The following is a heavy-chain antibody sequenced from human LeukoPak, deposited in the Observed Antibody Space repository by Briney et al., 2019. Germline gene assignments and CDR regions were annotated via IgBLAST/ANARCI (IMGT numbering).Heavy chain of an antibody. Sequence: GGSLRLSCAAPGFTFDDYAMHWVRQAPGKGLEWVSGISWNSGSIGYADSVKGRFTISRDNAKNSLYLQMNSLRAEDTALYYCAKDTGYYYDSSNYWVWGQGTLVTVSS. D-gene: IGHD3-22*01. V-gene: IGHV3-9*01. CDR3: AKDTGYYYDSSNYWV. CDR2: ISWNSGSI. CDR1: GFTFDDYA. J-gene: IGHJ4*02.